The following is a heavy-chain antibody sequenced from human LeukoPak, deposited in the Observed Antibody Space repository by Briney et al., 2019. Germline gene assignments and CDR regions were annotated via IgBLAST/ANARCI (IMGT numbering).Heavy chain of an antibody. CDR2: IYYSGST. CDR3: ARDFSGGNSVFPHYYFDY. CDR1: GGSISSSSYY. J-gene: IGHJ4*02. D-gene: IGHD4-23*01. V-gene: IGHV4-39*07. Sequence: PSETLSLTCTVSGGSISSSSYYWGWIRQPPGKGPEWIGSIYYSGSTYYNPSLKSRVTISVDTSKNQFSLKLSSVTAADTAVYYCARDFSGGNSVFPHYYFDYWGQGTLVTVSS.